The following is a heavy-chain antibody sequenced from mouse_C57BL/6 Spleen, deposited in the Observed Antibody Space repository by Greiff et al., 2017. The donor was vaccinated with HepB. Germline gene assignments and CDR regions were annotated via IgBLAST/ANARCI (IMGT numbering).Heavy chain of an antibody. CDR3: ARYGSSPYWYVDV. CDR2: IYPGGGYT. CDR1: GYTFTNYW. J-gene: IGHJ1*03. Sequence: VQLQESGAELVRPGTSVKMSCTASGYTFTNYWIGWAKQRPGHGLEWIGDIYPGGGYTNYNEKFKGKATLTADKSSSTAYMQFSSLTSEDSAIYYCARYGSSPYWYVDVWGTGTTVTVSS. V-gene: IGHV1-63*01. D-gene: IGHD1-1*01.